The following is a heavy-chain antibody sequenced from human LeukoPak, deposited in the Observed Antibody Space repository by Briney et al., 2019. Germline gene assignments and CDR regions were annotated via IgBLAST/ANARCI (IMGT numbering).Heavy chain of an antibody. J-gene: IGHJ6*02. CDR3: AKDNSNYLSYYCGMDV. D-gene: IGHD4-11*01. CDR1: GFTFSSYA. V-gene: IGHV3-23*01. Sequence: GASLRLSCAASGFTFSSYAMSWVRQAPGKGLEWVSAISGSGGSTYYADSVKGRFTISRDNSKNTLYLQMNSLRAEDTAVYYCAKDNSNYLSYYCGMDVWGQGTTVTVSS. CDR2: ISGSGGST.